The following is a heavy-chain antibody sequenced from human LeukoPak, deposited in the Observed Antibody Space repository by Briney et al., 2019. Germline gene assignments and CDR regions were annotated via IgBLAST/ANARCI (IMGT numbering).Heavy chain of an antibody. CDR3: ARRNIRFLELDL. J-gene: IGHJ4*02. CDR1: GYTFTSYG. CDR2: ISAYNGNT. V-gene: IGHV1-18*01. Sequence: ASVKVSCKASGYTFTSYGISWVRQAPGQGLEWMAWISAYNGNTNYAQKLQGRVTMTTDTSTSTAYMELRSLRSDDTAVYYCARRNIRFLELDLWGQGTLVTVSS. D-gene: IGHD3-3*01.